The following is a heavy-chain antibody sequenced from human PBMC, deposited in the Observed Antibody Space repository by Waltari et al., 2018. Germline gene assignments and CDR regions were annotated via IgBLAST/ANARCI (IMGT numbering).Heavy chain of an antibody. CDR3: VRQVGTNWLDP. CDR1: GYTFTNYW. J-gene: IGHJ5*02. Sequence: DVQLVQSGAEVKKPGESLKISCQVSGYTFTNYWIGWVRQLPGKGLVWMGIIYPGDSETTYSPSFEGRVTISVDKSTSTAYLQWSSLKASDTAMYYCVRQVGTNWLDPWGQGTQVTVSS. CDR2: IYPGDSET. D-gene: IGHD1-26*01. V-gene: IGHV5-51*01.